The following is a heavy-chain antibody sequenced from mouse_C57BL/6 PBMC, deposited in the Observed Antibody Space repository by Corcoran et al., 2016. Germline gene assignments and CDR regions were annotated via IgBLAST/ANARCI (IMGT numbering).Heavy chain of an antibody. CDR3: ARGALHYAMDY. J-gene: IGHJ4*01. D-gene: IGHD1-1*01. Sequence: QVQLQQSGAELVKPGASVKISCKASGYAFSSYWMNWVKQRPGKGLEWIGQIYPGDGDTNYNGKFKGKATLTADKSSSTAYMQLSSLTSEDSAVYFCARGALHYAMDYWGQGTSVTVSS. CDR2: IYPGDGDT. CDR1: GYAFSSYW. V-gene: IGHV1-80*01.